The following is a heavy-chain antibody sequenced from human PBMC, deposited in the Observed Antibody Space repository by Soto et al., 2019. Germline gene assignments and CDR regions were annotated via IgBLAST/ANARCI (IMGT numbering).Heavy chain of an antibody. CDR1: GGTFTKYA. Sequence: QVQLVQSGAAVRKPGSSVKVSCKASGGTFTKYAITWVRQAPRQVLEWMGGIVPLPGITNYAQKFRGRVAISADESTSTAYLELGGLRSEDTAVYYCASGVGGLGGSSGWPDYAFDVWGQGTMVIVSS. CDR3: ASGVGGLGGSSGWPDYAFDV. V-gene: IGHV1-69*01. CDR2: IVPLPGIT. J-gene: IGHJ3*01. D-gene: IGHD6-19*01.